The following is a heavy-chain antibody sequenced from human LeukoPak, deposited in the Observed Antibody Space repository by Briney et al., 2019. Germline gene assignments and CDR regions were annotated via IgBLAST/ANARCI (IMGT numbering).Heavy chain of an antibody. J-gene: IGHJ5*02. CDR1: GVSISTHY. CDR2: MYISGAT. V-gene: IGHV4-4*07. CDR3: ARDSGYYYSPFDP. Sequence: SETLSLTCTVSGVSISTHYWSWIRQPAGKGLEWIGHMYISGATNYNPSLRSRVTMSLDTSKNQFSLLLNSVTAADTAIYYCARDSGYYYSPFDPWGQGTLVTASS. D-gene: IGHD3-22*01.